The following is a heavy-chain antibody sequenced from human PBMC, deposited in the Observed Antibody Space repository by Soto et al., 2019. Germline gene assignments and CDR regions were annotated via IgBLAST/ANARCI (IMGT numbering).Heavy chain of an antibody. Sequence: TGGSLRLSCAASGFTFSSYWMNWVRQAPGKGLEWVANIRQDGSEKYYVDSVKGRFTISRDNAKNSLFLEMNSLRAEDTAVYYCAGVSGMAYWGQGTLVTVS. CDR2: IRQDGSEK. CDR1: GFTFSSYW. V-gene: IGHV3-7*04. CDR3: AGVSGMAY. J-gene: IGHJ4*02. D-gene: IGHD6-13*01.